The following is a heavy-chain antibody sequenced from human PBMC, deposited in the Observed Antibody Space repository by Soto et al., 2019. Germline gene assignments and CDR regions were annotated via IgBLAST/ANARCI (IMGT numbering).Heavy chain of an antibody. D-gene: IGHD1-26*01. V-gene: IGHV3-15*01. CDR2: IKSETDGGTT. CDR3: TTDRGIVASGY. Sequence: VQLVESGGGLVKPGGSLRLSCAASGFTFSNAWMSWVRQAPGKGLEWVGRIKSETDGGTTDYAAPVKGRFTISRDDSKNTLFLRMNSLKTEDTAVYYCTTDRGIVASGYWGQGTLVTVSS. CDR1: GFTFSNAW. J-gene: IGHJ4*02.